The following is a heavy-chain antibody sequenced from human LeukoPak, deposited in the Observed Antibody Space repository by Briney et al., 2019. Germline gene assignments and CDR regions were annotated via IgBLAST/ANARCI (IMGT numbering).Heavy chain of an antibody. J-gene: IGHJ6*02. CDR2: INHGGGT. Sequence: SETLSLTCAVYGGSFNDYYWSWIRQPPGKGLEWIGEINHGGGTNYNPSLKSRVTISVDTSKNQFSLKLSSVTAADTAVYYCARGRTTYDFWSGYYRPHGMDVWGQGTTVTVSS. CDR3: ARGRTTYDFWSGYYRPHGMDV. D-gene: IGHD3-3*01. V-gene: IGHV4-34*01. CDR1: GGSFNDYY.